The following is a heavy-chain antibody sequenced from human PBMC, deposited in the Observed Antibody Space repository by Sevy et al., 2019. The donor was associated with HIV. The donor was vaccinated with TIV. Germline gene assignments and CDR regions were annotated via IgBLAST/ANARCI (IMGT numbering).Heavy chain of an antibody. D-gene: IGHD1-26*01. CDR3: ARAGDWEPFFDY. V-gene: IGHV3-21*06. J-gene: IGHJ4*02. CDR1: GFTFSSYN. CDR2: ISSSSSYV. Sequence: GGSLRLSCVASGFTFSSYNMNWVRQAPGKGLEWVSSISSSSSYVYHADSVKGRFTISRDNAKNSLYLQMNSLRAEDTAVYYCARAGDWEPFFDYWGQGTLVTVSS.